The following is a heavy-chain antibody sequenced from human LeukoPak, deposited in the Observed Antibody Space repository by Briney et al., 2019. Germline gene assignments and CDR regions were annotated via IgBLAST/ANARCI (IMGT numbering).Heavy chain of an antibody. V-gene: IGHV4-39*07. CDR1: GGSISSSSYY. D-gene: IGHD3-22*01. CDR2: IYYSGST. J-gene: IGHJ4*02. CDR3: ATLGFSSGYYYYFDH. Sequence: PSETLSLTCTVSGGSISSSSYYWGWIRQPPGKGLEWIGSIYYSGSTYYNPSLKSRVTISVDTSKNQFSLKLSPVTAADTAVYYCATLGFSSGYYYYFDHWGQGTLVTVSS.